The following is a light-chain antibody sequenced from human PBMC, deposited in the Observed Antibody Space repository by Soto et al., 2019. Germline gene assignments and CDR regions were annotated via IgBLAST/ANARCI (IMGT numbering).Light chain of an antibody. CDR1: QDISNY. J-gene: IGKJ4*01. V-gene: IGKV1-33*01. CDR3: QQYDNLPLT. CDR2: DAS. Sequence: DIQMTQSPSSLSASVGDRVTITRQASQDISNYLNWYQQKPGKAPKLLIYDASNLETGVPSRFSGSGSGTDFTFTISSLQPEEIATYYCQQYDNLPLTFGGGTKVEIK.